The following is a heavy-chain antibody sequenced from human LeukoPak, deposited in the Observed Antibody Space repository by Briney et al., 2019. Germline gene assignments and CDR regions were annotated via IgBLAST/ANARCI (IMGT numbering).Heavy chain of an antibody. J-gene: IGHJ6*02. Sequence: SQTLSLTCAISGDSVSSNSAAWNWIRQSPSRGLEWLGRTYYRSKWYNDYAVSAKSRITINPDTSKNQFSLQLNSVTPEDTAVYYCAREVGSGWYAYYYYYGMDVWGQGTTVTVSS. CDR3: AREVGSGWYAYYYYYGMDV. CDR1: GDSVSSNSAA. D-gene: IGHD6-19*01. V-gene: IGHV6-1*01. CDR2: TYYRSKWYN.